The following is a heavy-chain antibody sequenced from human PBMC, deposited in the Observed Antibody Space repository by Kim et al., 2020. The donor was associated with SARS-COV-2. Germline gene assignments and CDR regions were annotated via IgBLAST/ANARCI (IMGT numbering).Heavy chain of an antibody. J-gene: IGHJ4*02. Sequence: SETLSLTCAVYGGSFSGYYWSWIRQPPGKGLEWIGEINHSGSTNYNPSLKSRVTISVDTSKNQFSLKLSSVTAADTAVYYCARGDEWWQYYFDYWGQGTLVTVSS. CDR2: INHSGST. D-gene: IGHD2-15*01. CDR1: GGSFSGYY. V-gene: IGHV4-34*01. CDR3: ARGDEWWQYYFDY.